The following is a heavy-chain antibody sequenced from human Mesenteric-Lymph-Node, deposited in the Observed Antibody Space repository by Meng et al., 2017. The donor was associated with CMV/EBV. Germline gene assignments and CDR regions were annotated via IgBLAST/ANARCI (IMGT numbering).Heavy chain of an antibody. CDR3: ARGPTITISDY. J-gene: IGHJ4*02. V-gene: IGHV4-30-4*01. D-gene: IGHD3-3*01. Sequence: TVSGGSISSGDYYWSWIRQPPGKGLEWIGYIYYSGSTYYNPSLKSRVTISVDTSKNQFSLKLSSVTAADTAVYYCARGPTITISDYWGQGTLVTVSS. CDR2: IYYSGST. CDR1: GGSISSGDYY.